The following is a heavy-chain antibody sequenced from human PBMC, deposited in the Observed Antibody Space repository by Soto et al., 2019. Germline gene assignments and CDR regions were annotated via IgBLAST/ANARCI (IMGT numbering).Heavy chain of an antibody. J-gene: IGHJ6*02. CDR3: ARHSRYCTNGVCYGFDYYYYYGMDV. CDR2: IYYSGST. D-gene: IGHD2-8*01. V-gene: IGHV4-39*01. CDR1: GGSISSSSYY. Sequence: SETLSLTCTVSGGSISSSSYYWGWIRQPPGKGLEWIGSIYYSGSTYYNPSLKSRVTISVDTSKNQFSLKLSSVTAADTAVYYCARHSRYCTNGVCYGFDYYYYYGMDVWAKGPRSPSL.